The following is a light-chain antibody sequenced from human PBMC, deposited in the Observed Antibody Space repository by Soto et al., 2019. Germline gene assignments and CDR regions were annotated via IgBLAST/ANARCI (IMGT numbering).Light chain of an antibody. Sequence: EIVMTQSPATLSVSPGERATLSCRASQSVSVNYLAWYPPKPGQAPRLLIYDASNRAPGLPARFSGSGSGTDFILTIHRLGPEEFAVYYCQHRGDSTWTCGHGTTGDI. V-gene: IGKV3D-20*02. CDR2: DAS. CDR3: QHRGDSTWT. CDR1: QSVSVNY. J-gene: IGKJ1*01.